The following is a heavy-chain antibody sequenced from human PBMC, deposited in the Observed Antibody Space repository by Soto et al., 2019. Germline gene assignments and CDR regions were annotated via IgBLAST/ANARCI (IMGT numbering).Heavy chain of an antibody. Sequence: SETLSLTCTVAGGSISKVYWKWIRQPAGKALEWIGPIYTTGSTNYSPSLKSRVTMSVDTSTNQSSLKLGSVLAADTAVYYCARDVQPGYTYGYDWIDPWGQGTLVTVSS. D-gene: IGHD5-18*01. CDR1: GGSISKVY. J-gene: IGHJ5*02. CDR2: IYTTGST. CDR3: ARDVQPGYTYGYDWIDP. V-gene: IGHV4-4*07.